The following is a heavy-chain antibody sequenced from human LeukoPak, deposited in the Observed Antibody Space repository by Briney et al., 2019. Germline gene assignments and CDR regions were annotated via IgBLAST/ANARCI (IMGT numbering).Heavy chain of an antibody. V-gene: IGHV4-39*07. CDR3: ARGLGYFDWFPRWFDP. Sequence: SSETLSLXCTVSGGSISSGSYYWSWSRQPPGKGLEWIGEINHSGSTNYNPYLKSRVTISVDTSKNQFSLKLSSVTAADTAVYYCARGLGYFDWFPRWFDPWGQGTLVTVSS. J-gene: IGHJ5*02. CDR2: INHSGST. D-gene: IGHD3-9*01. CDR1: GGSISSGSYY.